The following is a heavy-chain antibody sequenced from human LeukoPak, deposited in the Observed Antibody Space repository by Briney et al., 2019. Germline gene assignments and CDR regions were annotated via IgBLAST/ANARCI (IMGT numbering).Heavy chain of an antibody. CDR2: ISGSGGST. J-gene: IGHJ4*02. CDR1: GFTFSSYA. D-gene: IGHD6-19*01. Sequence: GGSLRLSCAASGFTFSSYAMSWVRQAPGKGLEWVSAISGSGGSTYYADSVKGRFTISRDNSKSTLYLQMNSLRAEDTAVYYCAKGGGGWFKRYFDYWGQGTLVTVSS. CDR3: AKGGGGWFKRYFDY. V-gene: IGHV3-23*01.